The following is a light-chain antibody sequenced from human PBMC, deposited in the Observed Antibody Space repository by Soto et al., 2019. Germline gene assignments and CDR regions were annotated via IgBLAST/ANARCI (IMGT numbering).Light chain of an antibody. CDR3: CSYAGSYTLA. Sequence: QSVLTQPRSVSGSRGQSVTISCAGTSSDIGGYNYVSWYQQHPGKAPKLMIYDVNKRPSGVPDRFSGSKSGNTASLTISGLQAEDEADYYCCSYAGSYTLAFGGGTKVTVL. V-gene: IGLV2-11*01. CDR1: SSDIGGYNY. CDR2: DVN. J-gene: IGLJ3*02.